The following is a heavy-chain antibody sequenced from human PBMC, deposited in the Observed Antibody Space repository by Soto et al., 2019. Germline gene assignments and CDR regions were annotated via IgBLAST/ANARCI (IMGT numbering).Heavy chain of an antibody. CDR1: GFTFGASA. J-gene: IGHJ4*02. CDR3: AKLRDFVVLPAGILDY. D-gene: IGHD2-8*01. Sequence: PGGSLRLSCADSGFTFGASALQWVRQASGKGLEWLGRIGSKGETYATAYAASVKGRFTISRDDSKNTAYLQMNSLRTEDTAIYYCAKLRDFVVLPAGILDYWGPGTLVTVSS. CDR2: IGSKGETYAT. V-gene: IGHV3-73*01.